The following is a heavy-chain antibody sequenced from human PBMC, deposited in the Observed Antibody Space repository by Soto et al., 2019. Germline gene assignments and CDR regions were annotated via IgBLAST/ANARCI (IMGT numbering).Heavy chain of an antibody. CDR2: IWYDGSNK. Sequence: GGSLRLSCAASGFTFSSYGMHWVRQAPGKGLEWVAVIWYDGSNKYYADSVKGRFTISRDNSKNTLYLQMNSLRAEDTAVYYCARDAHLYRFPNWFDPWGQGTLVTVSS. CDR3: ARDAHLYRFPNWFDP. CDR1: GFTFSSYG. V-gene: IGHV3-33*01. J-gene: IGHJ5*02. D-gene: IGHD1-26*01.